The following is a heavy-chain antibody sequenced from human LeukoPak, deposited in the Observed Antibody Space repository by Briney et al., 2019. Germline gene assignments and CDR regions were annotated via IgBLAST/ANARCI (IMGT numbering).Heavy chain of an antibody. J-gene: IGHJ6*03. D-gene: IGHD2-21*01. V-gene: IGHV3-53*01. CDR3: ARLWSLGYYYYMDV. CDR1: GFTVSSNY. Sequence: GGSLRLSCAASGFTVSSNYMSWVRQAPGKGLEWVSVIYSGGSTYYADSVKGRFTISRDNSKNTLYLQMNSLRAEDTAVYYCARLWSLGYYYYMDVWGKGTTVTISS. CDR2: IYSGGST.